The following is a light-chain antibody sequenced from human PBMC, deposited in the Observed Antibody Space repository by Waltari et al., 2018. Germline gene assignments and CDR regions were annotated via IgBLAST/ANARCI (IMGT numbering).Light chain of an antibody. CDR2: DGN. CDR3: WSFAGRYTWV. Sequence: QSALTQPRSVSGSPGQSVTISCTGSSSDVGLYDYVSWYQHQPGKAPKLIIYDGNKRPSGVPSSFSGYQSGNTASLTIYGLQAEDEADYYCWSFAGRYTWVFGGGTKLSVL. V-gene: IGLV2-11*01. J-gene: IGLJ3*02. CDR1: SSDVGLYDY.